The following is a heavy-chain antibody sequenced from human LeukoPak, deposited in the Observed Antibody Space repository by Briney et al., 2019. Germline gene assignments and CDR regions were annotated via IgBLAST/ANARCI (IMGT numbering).Heavy chain of an antibody. V-gene: IGHV3-7*01. Sequence: GGSLRLSCAASGLNFSSRWMNWVRQAPGQGLEWVASIKEDGSEKHYVDSVKGRFTISRDNSKNAFLQMNSLRAEDTAVYYCARDYDTSGSYFDFFDYWGQGTLVTVSS. J-gene: IGHJ4*02. D-gene: IGHD3-22*01. CDR3: ARDYDTSGSYFDFFDY. CDR1: GLNFSSRW. CDR2: IKEDGSEK.